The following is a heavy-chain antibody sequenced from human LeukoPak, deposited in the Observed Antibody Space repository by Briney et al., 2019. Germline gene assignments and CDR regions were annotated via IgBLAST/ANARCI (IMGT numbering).Heavy chain of an antibody. Sequence: GGSLRLSCAASGFTFSDYYMSWIRQAPGRGLEWVSYISSSGSTIYYADSVKGRFTISRDNAKNSLYLQMNSLRAEDTAVYYCARDVGIAVYAFDIWGQGTMVTVSS. CDR2: ISSSGSTI. CDR3: ARDVGIAVYAFDI. CDR1: GFTFSDYY. J-gene: IGHJ3*02. D-gene: IGHD6-13*01. V-gene: IGHV3-11*04.